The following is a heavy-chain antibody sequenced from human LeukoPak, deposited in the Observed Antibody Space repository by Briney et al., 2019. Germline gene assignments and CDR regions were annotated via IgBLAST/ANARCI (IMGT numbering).Heavy chain of an antibody. Sequence: GGSLRLSCAASGFTFSSYAMHWVRQAPGKGLEWVAVISYDGSNKYYADSVKGRFTISRDNSKNTIYLQMNSLRAEDTAVYYCAKGSSHPYTMIAYFDYWGQGTLVTVSS. D-gene: IGHD3-22*01. CDR1: GFTFSSYA. CDR3: AKGSSHPYTMIAYFDY. V-gene: IGHV3-30*14. J-gene: IGHJ4*02. CDR2: ISYDGSNK.